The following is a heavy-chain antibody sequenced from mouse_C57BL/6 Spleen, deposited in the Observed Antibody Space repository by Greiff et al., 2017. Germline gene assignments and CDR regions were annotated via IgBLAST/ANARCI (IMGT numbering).Heavy chain of an antibody. D-gene: IGHD1-1*02. CDR3: AKDSYGQLPVYYAMDY. Sequence: VQLQQPGAELVRPGSSVKLSCKASGYTFTSYWMHWVKQRPIQGLEWIGNIDPSDSETHYNQKFKDKATLTVDKSSSTAYLQLSSLTSEDSAVYYCAKDSYGQLPVYYAMDYWGQGTSVTVSS. CDR1: GYTFTSYW. CDR2: IDPSDSET. V-gene: IGHV1-52*01. J-gene: IGHJ4*01.